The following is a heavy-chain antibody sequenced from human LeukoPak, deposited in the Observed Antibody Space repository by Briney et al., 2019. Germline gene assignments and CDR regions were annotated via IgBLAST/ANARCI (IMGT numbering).Heavy chain of an antibody. Sequence: PSETLSLTCAVYGGSFSGYYWSWIRQPPGKGLEWIGEINHSGSTNYNPSLKSRVTISVDTSKNQFSLKLSSVTAADTAVYYCARGLRVLWFGELFGYWGQGTLVTVSS. CDR2: INHSGST. CDR3: ARGLRVLWFGELFGY. CDR1: GGSFSGYY. V-gene: IGHV4-34*01. D-gene: IGHD3-10*01. J-gene: IGHJ4*02.